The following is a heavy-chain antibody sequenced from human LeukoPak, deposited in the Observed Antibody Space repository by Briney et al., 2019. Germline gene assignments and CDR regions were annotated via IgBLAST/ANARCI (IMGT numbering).Heavy chain of an antibody. D-gene: IGHD3-9*01. V-gene: IGHV1-18*01. J-gene: IGHJ4*02. CDR2: ISAYNGNT. CDR3: AREMPYYDILTGYRYYLDY. Sequence: ASVKVSCKASGYTFTSYGIGWVRQVPGQGLEWMGWISAYNGNTNYAQKLQGRVTMTTDTSTSTAYMELRSLRSDDTAVYYCAREMPYYDILTGYRYYLDYWGQGTLVTVSS. CDR1: GYTFTSYG.